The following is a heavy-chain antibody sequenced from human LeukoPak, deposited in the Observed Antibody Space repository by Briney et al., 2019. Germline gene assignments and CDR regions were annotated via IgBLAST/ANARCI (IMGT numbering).Heavy chain of an antibody. CDR1: GYTFTSYD. V-gene: IGHV1-8*01. CDR3: ARALSWTTESYYYMDV. J-gene: IGHJ6*03. D-gene: IGHD3/OR15-3a*01. CDR2: MNPNSGNT. Sequence: ASVKVSCKASGYTFTSYDMNWVRQATGQGLEWLGWMNPNSGNTGYAQNFQGRVTMTMNTSITTAYMELSSLRPEDTAVYYCARALSWTTESYYYMDVWGKGTAVTVSS.